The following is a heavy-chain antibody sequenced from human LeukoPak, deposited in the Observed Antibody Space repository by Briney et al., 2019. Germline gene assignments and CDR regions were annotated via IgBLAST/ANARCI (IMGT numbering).Heavy chain of an antibody. V-gene: IGHV3-23*01. J-gene: IGHJ6*02. Sequence: ETLSLTCTVSGGSISSGGYYWSWIRQAPGKGLEWVSAISGSGGSTYYADSVKGRFTISRDNSKNTLYLQMNSLRAEDTAVYYCAKKGYCSSTSCYKGYYYYGMDVWGQGTTVTVSS. D-gene: IGHD2-2*02. CDR2: ISGSGGST. CDR3: AKKGYCSSTSCYKGYYYYGMDV. CDR1: GGSISSGGYY.